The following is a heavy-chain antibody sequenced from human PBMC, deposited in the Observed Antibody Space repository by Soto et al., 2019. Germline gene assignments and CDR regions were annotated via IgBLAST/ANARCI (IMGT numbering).Heavy chain of an antibody. Sequence: ASETLSLTCAVSGGSISSSNWWSWVRQPPGKGLEWIGEIYHSGSTNYNPSLKSRVTISVDKSKNQFSLKLSSVTAADTAVYYCARLRYYYDSSGYSYYFDYWGQGTLVTVSS. CDR1: GGSISSSNW. D-gene: IGHD3-22*01. CDR3: ARLRYYYDSSGYSYYFDY. V-gene: IGHV4-4*02. CDR2: IYHSGST. J-gene: IGHJ4*02.